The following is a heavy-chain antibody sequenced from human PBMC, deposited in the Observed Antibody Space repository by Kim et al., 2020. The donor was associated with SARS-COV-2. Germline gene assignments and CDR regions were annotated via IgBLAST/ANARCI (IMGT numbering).Heavy chain of an antibody. CDR2: IYHTGST. CDR3: ASLWGFDL. D-gene: IGHD2-21*01. Sequence: SETLSLTCTVSGDSVSSGGYYWSWVRQHPGKGLEWIGYIYHTGSTYYNPSLKSRVTMSVDTSTNQLSLNLRSVTAADTAVYYCASLWGFDLWGQGTLVTVSS. CDR1: GDSVSSGGYY. V-gene: IGHV4-31*03. J-gene: IGHJ4*02.